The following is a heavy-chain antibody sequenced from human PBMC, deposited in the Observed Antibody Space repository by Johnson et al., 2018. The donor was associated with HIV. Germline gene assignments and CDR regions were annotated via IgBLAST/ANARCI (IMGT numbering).Heavy chain of an antibody. D-gene: IGHD6-19*01. V-gene: IGHV3-11*04. CDR1: GFSFSDYY. Sequence: QVQLVESGGGLVKPGGSLRLSCAASGFSFSDYYMSWIRQAPGKGLEWVSYISSSGSTIYYADSVVKGRFTISRDNAKNSVFLQMNSLRVEDTAIYYCARDRYSSGWVSAFDFWGQGTMVTVSS. J-gene: IGHJ3*01. CDR3: ARDRYSSGWVSAFDF. CDR2: ISSSGSTI.